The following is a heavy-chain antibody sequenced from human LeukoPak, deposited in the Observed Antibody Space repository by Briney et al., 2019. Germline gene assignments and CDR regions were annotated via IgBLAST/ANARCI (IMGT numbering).Heavy chain of an antibody. CDR3: ARDRTGRNTDEDDY. CDR1: GYSISSGYY. CDR2: IYYTGGT. J-gene: IGHJ4*02. D-gene: IGHD5-18*01. Sequence: SETLSLTCSVSGYSISSGYYWGWIRQPPGRGLGWIGSIYYTGGTLYNPSLKSRVSMSVDTSTNQFSLKLTSVTAADTAVYYCARDRTGRNTDEDDYWGQGTLVTVSS. V-gene: IGHV4-38-2*02.